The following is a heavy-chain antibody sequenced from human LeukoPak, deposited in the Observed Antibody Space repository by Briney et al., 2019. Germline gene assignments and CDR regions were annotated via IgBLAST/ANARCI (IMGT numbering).Heavy chain of an antibody. V-gene: IGHV3-23*01. CDR3: AKEDYYDSSGYYQKKDY. J-gene: IGHJ4*02. D-gene: IGHD3-22*01. CDR2: ISGSGGST. CDR1: GFTVSSNY. Sequence: GGSLRLSCAASGFTVSSNYMSWVRQAPGKGLEWVSAISGSGGSTYYADSVKGRFTISRDNSKNTLYLQMNSLRAEDTAVYYCAKEDYYDSSGYYQKKDYWGQGTLVTVSS.